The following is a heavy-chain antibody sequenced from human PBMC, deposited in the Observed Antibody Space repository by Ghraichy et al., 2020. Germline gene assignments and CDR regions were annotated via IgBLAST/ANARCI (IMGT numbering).Heavy chain of an antibody. Sequence: GGSLRLSCSASGFTFSSYWMTWVRQAPGKGLEWVANIKQDGSQKYYVDSVKGRFTISRDNAKNSLYLQMNSLRGEDTAVYYCARGWVVDYWGQGTLVTVSS. D-gene: IGHD1-26*01. CDR1: GFTFSSYW. J-gene: IGHJ4*02. V-gene: IGHV3-7*04. CDR3: ARGWVVDY. CDR2: IKQDGSQK.